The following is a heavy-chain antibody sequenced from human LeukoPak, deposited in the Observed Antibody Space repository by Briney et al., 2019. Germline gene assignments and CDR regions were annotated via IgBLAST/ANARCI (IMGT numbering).Heavy chain of an antibody. V-gene: IGHV1-69*13. CDR2: IIPIFGTA. CDR1: GYTFTGYY. J-gene: IGHJ3*02. CDR3: ARGSGVAAAGISAFDI. Sequence: SVKVSCKASGYTFTGYYMHWVRQAPGQGLEWMGGIIPIFGTANYAQKFQGRVTITADESTSTAYMELSSLRSEDTAVYYCARGSGVAAAGISAFDIWGQGTMVTVSS. D-gene: IGHD6-13*01.